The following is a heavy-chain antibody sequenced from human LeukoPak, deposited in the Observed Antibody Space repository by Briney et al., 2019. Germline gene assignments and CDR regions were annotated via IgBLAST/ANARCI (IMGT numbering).Heavy chain of an antibody. CDR2: IPYDGRIK. CDR3: AKESGIAGASTFDL. J-gene: IGHJ3*01. V-gene: IGHV3-30*02. Sequence: GGSLRLSCAASGFTFSNYGMHWVRQAPGKGLEWVTFIPYDGRIKYYTDSVRGRFTISRDNSKNTLYLQMNSLREEDTAVYYCAKESGIAGASTFDLWGQRTLVTVSS. D-gene: IGHD1-20*01. CDR1: GFTFSNYG.